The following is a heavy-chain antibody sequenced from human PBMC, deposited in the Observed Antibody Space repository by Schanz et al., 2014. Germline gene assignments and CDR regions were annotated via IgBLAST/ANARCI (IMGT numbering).Heavy chain of an antibody. Sequence: QVQLVQSGAEVKKPGASVKVSCKASGYIFINSGISWVRQAPGQGLEWMGWISVYNHNKEYDQKFQGRVTMTTDTSTSTAYMELSSLRSEDTSVYYCAKAEYDILTDSYSRLDPWGQGTLVTVSS. J-gene: IGHJ5*02. CDR2: ISVYNHNK. V-gene: IGHV1-18*01. D-gene: IGHD3-9*01. CDR3: AKAEYDILTDSYSRLDP. CDR1: GYIFINSG.